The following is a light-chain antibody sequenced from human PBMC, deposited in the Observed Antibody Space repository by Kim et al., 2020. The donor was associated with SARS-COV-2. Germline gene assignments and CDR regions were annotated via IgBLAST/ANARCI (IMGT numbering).Light chain of an antibody. J-gene: IGKJ4*02. CDR3: QQYNNSPPLT. Sequence: AGGGRHYSRSGKSSGSSNLAWYQQQAGQAPRLLIYGASSRATGITERFSGSRSGTDFTLTISRLQSEDLAVYYCQQYNNSPPLTFGGGTKVDIK. CDR1: KSSGSSN. CDR2: GAS. V-gene: IGKV3-20*01.